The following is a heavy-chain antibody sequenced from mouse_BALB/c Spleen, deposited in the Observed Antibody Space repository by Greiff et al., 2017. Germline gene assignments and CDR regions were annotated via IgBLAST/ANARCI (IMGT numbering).Heavy chain of an antibody. V-gene: IGHV3-8*02. CDR1: GDSITSGY. Sequence: EVKLEESGPSLVKPSQTLSLTCSVTGDSITSGYWNWIRKFPGNKLEYMGYISYSGSTYYNPSLKSRISITRDTSKNQYYLQLNSVTTEDTATYYCAAGYYGSSWFAYWGQGTLVTVSA. CDR3: AAGYYGSSWFAY. D-gene: IGHD1-1*01. J-gene: IGHJ3*01. CDR2: ISYSGST.